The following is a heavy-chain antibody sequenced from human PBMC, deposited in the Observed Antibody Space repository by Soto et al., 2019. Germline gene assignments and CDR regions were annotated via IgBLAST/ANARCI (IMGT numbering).Heavy chain of an antibody. Sequence: EVQLVESGGGLVQPGGSLRLSCAASGFTFSSYWMSWVRQAPGKGLEWVAHTRQDGGQEYYVDSVKGRFTISRDNGKNSLYLQMNSLRVEDTAVYYCARYPNPTVAGLPFDLWGQGTLVTVSS. D-gene: IGHD6-19*01. CDR1: GFTFSSYW. CDR2: TRQDGGQE. V-gene: IGHV3-7*03. J-gene: IGHJ4*02. CDR3: ARYPNPTVAGLPFDL.